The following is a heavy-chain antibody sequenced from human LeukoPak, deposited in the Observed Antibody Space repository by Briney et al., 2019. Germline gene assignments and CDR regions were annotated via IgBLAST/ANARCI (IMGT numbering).Heavy chain of an antibody. CDR1: GYTFTGYY. Sequence: ASVKVSCKASGYTFTGYYMHWVQQAPGQGLEWMGWINPNSGGTNYAQKFQGGVTMTRDTSISTAYMELSRLRSDDTAVYHCASGYCSSTSCQTVYYYYYYMDVWGKGTTVTVSS. V-gene: IGHV1-2*02. CDR2: INPNSGGT. CDR3: ASGYCSSTSCQTVYYYYYYMDV. J-gene: IGHJ6*03. D-gene: IGHD2-2*01.